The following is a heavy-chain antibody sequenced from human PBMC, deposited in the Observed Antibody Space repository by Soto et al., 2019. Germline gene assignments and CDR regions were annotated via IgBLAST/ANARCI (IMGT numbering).Heavy chain of an antibody. CDR2: ISYDGSNK. V-gene: IGHV3-30*18. CDR3: AKDPGSIAAVLYAFDI. CDR1: GFTFSSYG. D-gene: IGHD6-13*01. Sequence: GGSLRLSCAASGFTFSSYGMHWVRQAPGKGLEWVAVISYDGSNKYYADSVKGRFTISRDNSKNTLYLQMNSLRAEDTAVYYCAKDPGSIAAVLYAFDIWGQGTMVTVSS. J-gene: IGHJ3*02.